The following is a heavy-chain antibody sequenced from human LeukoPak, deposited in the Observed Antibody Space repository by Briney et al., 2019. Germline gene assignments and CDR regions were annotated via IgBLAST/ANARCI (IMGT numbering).Heavy chain of an antibody. D-gene: IGHD4-17*01. J-gene: IGHJ4*02. CDR1: GGSISSYY. V-gene: IGHV4-59*12. CDR2: IYYSGST. Sequence: PSETLSLTCTVSGGSISSYYWSWIRQPPGKGLEWIGYIYYSGSTNYNPSLKSRVTISVDTSKNQFSLKLSSVTAADTAVYYCARDQSDYGKDYWGQGTLVTVSS. CDR3: ARDQSDYGKDY.